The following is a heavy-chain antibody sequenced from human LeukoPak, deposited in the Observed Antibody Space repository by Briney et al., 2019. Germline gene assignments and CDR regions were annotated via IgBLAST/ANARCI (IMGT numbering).Heavy chain of an antibody. J-gene: IGHJ4*02. V-gene: IGHV1-24*01. D-gene: IGHD5-12*01. CDR1: GYTLTELS. CDR3: ATALAATIKGNYYFDY. Sequence: ASVKVCCKVSGYTLTELSMHWVRQAPGKGLEWMGGFDPEDGETIYAQKFQGRVTMTEDTSTDTAYMELSSLRSEDTAVYYCATALAATIKGNYYFDYWGQGTLVTVSS. CDR2: FDPEDGET.